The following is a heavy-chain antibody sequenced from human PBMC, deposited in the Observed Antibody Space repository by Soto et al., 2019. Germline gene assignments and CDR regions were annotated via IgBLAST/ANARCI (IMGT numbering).Heavy chain of an antibody. J-gene: IGHJ4*02. D-gene: IGHD3-22*01. CDR2: ISSSSSTI. V-gene: IGHV3-48*01. Sequence: EVQLVESGGGLVQPGGSLRLSCAASGFTFSSYSMNWVRQAPGKGLEWVSYISSSSSTIYYADSVKGRFTISRDNAKNPLYRQVNSLRPEDTAVYYCARGDSSGLAPRFDYWGQGTLVTVSS. CDR1: GFTFSSYS. CDR3: ARGDSSGLAPRFDY.